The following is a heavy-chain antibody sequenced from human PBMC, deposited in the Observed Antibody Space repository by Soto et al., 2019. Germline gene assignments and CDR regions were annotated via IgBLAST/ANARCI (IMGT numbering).Heavy chain of an antibody. CDR1: GYTFTSYG. J-gene: IGHJ4*02. CDR3: ATDVRQQWLFDY. D-gene: IGHD6-19*01. CDR2: ISAYNGNT. Sequence: ASVKVSCKASGYTFTSYGISWVRQAPGQGLEWMGWISAYNGNTNYAQKLQGRVTMTTDTSTSTAYMELRSLRSDDTAVYYCATDVRQQWLFDYWGQGTLVTVSS. V-gene: IGHV1-18*01.